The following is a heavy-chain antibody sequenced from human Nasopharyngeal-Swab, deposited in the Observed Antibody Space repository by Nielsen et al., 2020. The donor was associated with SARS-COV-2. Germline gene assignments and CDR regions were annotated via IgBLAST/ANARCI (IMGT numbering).Heavy chain of an antibody. Sequence: SLKISCAASGFSFDDYAMHRVRQPPGKGLEWVSRISWNSGNKHYADSVQGRFTISRDNAKNSLYLQMNSLRTEDTALYYCAKDTETGEGIYLWEGGMDVWGQGTTVTVSS. CDR2: ISWNSGNK. CDR3: AKDTETGEGIYLWEGGMDV. D-gene: IGHD5-18*01. CDR1: GFSFDDYA. J-gene: IGHJ6*02. V-gene: IGHV3-9*01.